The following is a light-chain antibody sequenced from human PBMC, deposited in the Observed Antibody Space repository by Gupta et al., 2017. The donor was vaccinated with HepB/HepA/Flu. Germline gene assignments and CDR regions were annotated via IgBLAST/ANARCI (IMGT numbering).Light chain of an antibody. CDR1: SSNIGAGFD. J-gene: IGLJ2*01. V-gene: IGLV1-40*01. CDR3: QSYDNNLSGLGI. Sequence: QSLLTQPPSVSGAPGQRVPISCTGSSSNIGAGFDVHWYQHLPKTAPKLLIYDSNNRPSGIPDRFSGSKSGTSASLTITGLHAEDDGDYYCQSYDNNLSGLGIFGGGTKLTVL. CDR2: DSN.